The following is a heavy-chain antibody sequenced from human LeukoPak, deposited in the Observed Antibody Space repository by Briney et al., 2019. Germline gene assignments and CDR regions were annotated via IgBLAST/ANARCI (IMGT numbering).Heavy chain of an antibody. V-gene: IGHV4-39*07. J-gene: IGHJ4*02. D-gene: IGHD3-10*01. CDR3: ASRYGSGSYGFDY. CDR1: GDSISSSSSY. CDR2: IYYSGST. Sequence: PSETLSLTCTVSGDSISSSSSYWGWIRQPPGKGLEWIGSIYYSGSTYYNTSLKSRVTISVDTSKNQFSLNLSSVTAADTAVYYCASRYGSGSYGFDYWGQGTLVTVSS.